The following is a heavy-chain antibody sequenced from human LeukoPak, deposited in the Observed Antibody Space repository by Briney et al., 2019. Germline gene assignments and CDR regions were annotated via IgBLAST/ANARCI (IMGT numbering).Heavy chain of an antibody. CDR1: GYTFTGYY. CDR3: ARDRVRYSGPIDY. D-gene: IGHD5-12*01. J-gene: IGHJ4*02. CDR2: INPNSGGT. Sequence: ASVKVSCKASGYTFTGYYMRWVRQAPGQGLEWMGRINPNSGGTNYAQKFQGRVTMTRDTSISTAYMELSRLRSDDTAVYYCARDRVRYSGPIDYWGQGTLVTVSS. V-gene: IGHV1-2*06.